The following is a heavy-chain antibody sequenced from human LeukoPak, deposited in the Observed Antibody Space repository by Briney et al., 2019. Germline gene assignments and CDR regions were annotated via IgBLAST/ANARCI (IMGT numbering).Heavy chain of an antibody. CDR1: GVSIPISTYY. J-gene: IGHJ4*02. D-gene: IGHD6-19*01. CDR2: IYYSGTT. Sequence: PSETLSLICTVSGVSIPISTYYWGWFRQPPGKGLEWIGSIYYSGTTKYNPSLKSRVTISVDNSNNKFSLRLSSVTAADTALYYCARGTLYSGWSYYFDSWGQGTLVTVSS. V-gene: IGHV4-39*07. CDR3: ARGTLYSGWSYYFDS.